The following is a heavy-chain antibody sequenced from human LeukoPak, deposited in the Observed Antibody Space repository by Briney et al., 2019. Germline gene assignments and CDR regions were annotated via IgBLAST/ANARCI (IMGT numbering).Heavy chain of an antibody. CDR2: IYSGGNT. J-gene: IGHJ3*01. D-gene: IGHD3-3*01. CDR3: AKDSNFWSGYPFDAFDV. CDR1: GFTVYSNY. V-gene: IGHV3-53*01. Sequence: GGSLRLSCAASGFTVYSNYMGWVRQAPGKGLEWVSVIYSGGNTYYADSIKGRFTISRDNSKDTVYLQMNSLRAEDTALYYCAKDSNFWSGYPFDAFDVWGRGTMVTVSS.